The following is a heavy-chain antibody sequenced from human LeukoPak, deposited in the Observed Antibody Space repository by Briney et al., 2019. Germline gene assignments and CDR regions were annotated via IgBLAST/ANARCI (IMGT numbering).Heavy chain of an antibody. D-gene: IGHD3-10*01. Sequence: PSETLSLTCAVYGGSFSGYYWSWIRQPPGKGLEWIGEINHSGSTNYNPSLKSRVTISVDTSKNQFSLKLSSVTAADTAVYYCARHHYSGSYYGYFDYWGQGTLVTVSS. CDR2: INHSGST. CDR1: GGSFSGYY. CDR3: ARHHYSGSYYGYFDY. J-gene: IGHJ4*02. V-gene: IGHV4-34*01.